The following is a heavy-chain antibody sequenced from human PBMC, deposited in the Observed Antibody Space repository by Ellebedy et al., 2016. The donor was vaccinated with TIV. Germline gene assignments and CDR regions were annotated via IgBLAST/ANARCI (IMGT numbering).Heavy chain of an antibody. D-gene: IGHD2-15*01. J-gene: IGHJ6*02. Sequence: GESLKISCTTSGFTFGDYAMSWVRQAPGKGLEWIGFIRSKTYGRTKEYAASVKGRFTISRDESKNVAYLQMNSLKTEDTAVYYCTRKLDTVVVVAAHFYYGMDVWGQGTTVTVSS. CDR3: TRKLDTVVVVAAHFYYGMDV. V-gene: IGHV3-49*04. CDR2: IRSKTYGRTK. CDR1: GFTFGDYA.